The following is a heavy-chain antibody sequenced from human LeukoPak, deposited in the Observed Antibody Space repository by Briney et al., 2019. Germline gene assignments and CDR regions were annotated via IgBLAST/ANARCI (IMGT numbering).Heavy chain of an antibody. J-gene: IGHJ6*02. CDR2: ISGSGGST. CDR3: AKDRDSSSWYRGWNYYYYGMDV. D-gene: IGHD6-13*01. CDR1: GFTFSSYA. V-gene: IGHV3-23*01. Sequence: GGSLRLSCAASGFTFSSYAMSWVRQAPGKGLEWVSAISGSGGSTYYADSVKGRFTISRDNSKNTLYLQMNSLRAEDTAVYYCAKDRDSSSWYRGWNYYYYGMDVWGQGTTVTVSS.